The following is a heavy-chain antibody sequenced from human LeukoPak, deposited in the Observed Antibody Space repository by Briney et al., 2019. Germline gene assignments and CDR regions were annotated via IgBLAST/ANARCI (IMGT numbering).Heavy chain of an antibody. V-gene: IGHV4-34*01. Sequence: PSETLSLTCAVYGGSFSGYYWSWIRQPPGKGLEWIGEINHSGSTNYNPSLKSRVTISVDTSKNQFSLKLSSVTAADTAVYYCARHAGIVDAFDIWGQGTMVTVSS. CDR3: ARHAGIVDAFDI. J-gene: IGHJ3*02. CDR2: INHSGST. D-gene: IGHD2-15*01. CDR1: GGSFSGYY.